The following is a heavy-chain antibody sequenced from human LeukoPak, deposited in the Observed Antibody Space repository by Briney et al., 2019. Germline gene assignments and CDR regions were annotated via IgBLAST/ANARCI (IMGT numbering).Heavy chain of an antibody. Sequence: GGSLRLSCAASGFTFSSYWMNWVRQAPGKGLEWVANIRPDGSEKLYVDSVKGRFTISRDNAKNSLYLQMNSLRAEDTAVYYCAKDEGYSYGLNFDYWGQGTLVTVSS. V-gene: IGHV3-7*03. CDR1: GFTFSSYW. J-gene: IGHJ4*02. CDR3: AKDEGYSYGLNFDY. D-gene: IGHD5-18*01. CDR2: IRPDGSEK.